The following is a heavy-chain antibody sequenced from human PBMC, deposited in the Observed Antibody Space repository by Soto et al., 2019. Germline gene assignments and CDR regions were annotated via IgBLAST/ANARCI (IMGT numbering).Heavy chain of an antibody. CDR2: IDHSGST. Sequence: SETLSLTCAVSGGSFSAYYWTWIRQPPGRGLEWIGEIDHSGSTNYNPSLEGRVAMSIDTAKNRFSLNVTSVTAADTAVYYCVRGLRYSGMDVWGQGTTVTVSS. CDR1: GGSFSAYY. D-gene: IGHD2-15*01. J-gene: IGHJ6*02. V-gene: IGHV4-34*01. CDR3: VRGLRYSGMDV.